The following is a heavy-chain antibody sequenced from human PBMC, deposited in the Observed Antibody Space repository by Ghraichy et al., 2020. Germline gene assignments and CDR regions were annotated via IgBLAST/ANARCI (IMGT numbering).Heavy chain of an antibody. CDR2: INQDETEI. Sequence: GGSLRLSCAASGFTFRTCWMTWVRQAPGKGLEWVANINQDETEIHYVDSVKVRFTISTDSARNSLYLQMNSLRAEDTALYYCATAGYGQGSGSFDFCGQGTLVTVSS. V-gene: IGHV3-7*01. CDR3: ATAGYGQGSGSFDF. CDR1: GFTFRTCW. J-gene: IGHJ4*02. D-gene: IGHD3-10*01.